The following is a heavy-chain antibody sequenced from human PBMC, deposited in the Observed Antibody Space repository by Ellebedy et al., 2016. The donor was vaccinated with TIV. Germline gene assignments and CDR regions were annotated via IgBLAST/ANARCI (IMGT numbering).Heavy chain of an antibody. Sequence: MPSETLSLTCTVSGGSISSYYWSWIRQPPGKGLEWIGYIYYSGSTNYNPSLKSRVTISVDTSKNQFSLKLSSVTAADTAVYYCARGVRSGYYFFYFDYWGQGTLVTVSS. CDR2: IYYSGST. J-gene: IGHJ4*02. D-gene: IGHD3-22*01. V-gene: IGHV4-59*01. CDR1: GGSISSYY. CDR3: ARGVRSGYYFFYFDY.